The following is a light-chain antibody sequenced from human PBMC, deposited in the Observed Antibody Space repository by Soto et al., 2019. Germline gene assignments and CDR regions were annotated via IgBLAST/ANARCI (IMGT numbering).Light chain of an antibody. J-gene: IGKJ1*01. V-gene: IGKV3-15*01. CDR3: QQYNNWT. CDR2: GAS. Sequence: EIVMTQSPATLSVSPGERATLSCRASQSVSSNLAWYQQKPGQAPRLLISGASTRATGIPARFSGSGSGTEFTLTISSLQSEDFAVYYCQQYNNWTFGQGTKVDI. CDR1: QSVSSN.